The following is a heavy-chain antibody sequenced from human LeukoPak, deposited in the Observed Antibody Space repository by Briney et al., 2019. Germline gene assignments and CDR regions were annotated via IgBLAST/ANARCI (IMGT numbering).Heavy chain of an antibody. CDR3: AGGRHYAYFDY. CDR1: GGSISSGSYY. J-gene: IGHJ4*02. V-gene: IGHV4-61*02. Sequence: SETLSLTCTVSGGSISSGSYYWSWIRQPAGKGLEWIGRIYTSGSTNYNPSLKSRVTISVDTSKNQFSLKLSSVTAADTAVYYCAGGRHYAYFDYWGQGTLVTVSS. D-gene: IGHD3-16*01. CDR2: IYTSGST.